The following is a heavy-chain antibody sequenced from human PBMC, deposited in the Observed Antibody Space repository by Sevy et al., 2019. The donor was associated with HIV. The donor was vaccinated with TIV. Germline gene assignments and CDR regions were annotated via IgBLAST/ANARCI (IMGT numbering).Heavy chain of an antibody. CDR1: GFTFSNYW. D-gene: IGHD2-8*01. V-gene: IGHV3-7*01. J-gene: IGHJ5*01. Sequence: GGSLRLSCAASGFTFSNYWMSWVRQAPGKGLEWVANIKEDGSENYYVDSVKGRFTISRDNAKNSLYLQMNSLRAEDTAVYYCTRNGGAFDNGFDPWGQGTLVTVSS. CDR2: IKEDGSEN. CDR3: TRNGGAFDNGFDP.